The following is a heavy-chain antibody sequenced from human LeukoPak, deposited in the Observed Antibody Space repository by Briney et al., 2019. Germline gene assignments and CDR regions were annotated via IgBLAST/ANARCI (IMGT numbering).Heavy chain of an antibody. CDR2: IDSDGRIT. J-gene: IGHJ3*02. V-gene: IGHV3-74*01. Sequence: PGGSLRLSCAASGFTFSSHWMHWARQAPGKGLVWVSRIDSDGRITTYADSVKGRFTISRHNSKNTLYLQMNSLRAEDTAVYYCAREVGGSAFDIWGQGTMVTVSS. CDR3: AREVGGSAFDI. D-gene: IGHD3-16*01. CDR1: GFTFSSHW.